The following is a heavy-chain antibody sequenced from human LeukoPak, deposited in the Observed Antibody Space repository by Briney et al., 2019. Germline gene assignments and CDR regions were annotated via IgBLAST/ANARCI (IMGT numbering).Heavy chain of an antibody. CDR3: AKELGYCSSTSCYDYFDY. J-gene: IGHJ4*02. D-gene: IGHD2-2*01. CDR1: GFTFDDYA. CDR2: ISWNSSSI. Sequence: PGGSLRLSCAASGFTFDDYAMHWVRQAPGKGLEWVSGISWNSSSIGYADSVKGRFTISRDNAKNSLYLQMNSLRAEDTALYYCAKELGYCSSTSCYDYFDYWGQGTLVTVSS. V-gene: IGHV3-9*01.